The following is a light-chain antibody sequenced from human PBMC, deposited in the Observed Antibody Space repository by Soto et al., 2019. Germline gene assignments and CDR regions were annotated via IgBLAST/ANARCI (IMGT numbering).Light chain of an antibody. CDR3: QQYNKWPPGT. J-gene: IGKJ1*01. V-gene: IGKV3-11*01. Sequence: EIVLTQSPATLSLSPGERATLSCRASQSVSSYLAWYQQKPGQAPRLLIYDASNRATGIPARFSGSGSGTDFTLTISSLEPEDFAVYYCQQYNKWPPGTFGQGTKVDIK. CDR2: DAS. CDR1: QSVSSY.